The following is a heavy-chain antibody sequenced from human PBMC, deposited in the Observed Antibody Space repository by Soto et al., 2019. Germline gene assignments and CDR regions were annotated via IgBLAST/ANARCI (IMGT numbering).Heavy chain of an antibody. V-gene: IGHV3-21*01. D-gene: IGHD3-3*01. CDR2: ISSSSSYI. CDR3: ARENFDYDFWSGYPNP. J-gene: IGHJ5*02. CDR1: GFTFSSYS. Sequence: EVQLVESGGGLVKPGGSLRLSCAASGFTFSSYSMNWVRQAPGKGLEWVSSISSSSSYIYYADSVKGRFTISRDNAKNSLYLQMNSLRAEDTAVYYCARENFDYDFWSGYPNPWGQGGLVTVSS.